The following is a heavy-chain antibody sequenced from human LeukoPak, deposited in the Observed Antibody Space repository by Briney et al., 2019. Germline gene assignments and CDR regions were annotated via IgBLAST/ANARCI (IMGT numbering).Heavy chain of an antibody. J-gene: IGHJ3*02. CDR3: AVAVRGSGSDQIWGHAFDI. CDR2: IIPIFDTA. V-gene: IGHV1-69*13. D-gene: IGHD3-10*01. Sequence: GASVKVSCKASGGTFTSYVISWVRHAPGQGLEWMGGIIPIFDTANYAQKFQGTVTITADESTSTAYMELSSLRSEDTAVYYGAVAVRGSGSDQIWGHAFDIWGQGTMVTISS. CDR1: GGTFTSYV.